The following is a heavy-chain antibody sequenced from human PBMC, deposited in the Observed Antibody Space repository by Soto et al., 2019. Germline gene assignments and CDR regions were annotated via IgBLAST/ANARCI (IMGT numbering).Heavy chain of an antibody. Sequence: PGGSLRLSCAVSGFTFSSYSMSWVRQAPGKGLEWVANIKQDGSEKYYVDSVKGRFTISRDNAKNSLYLQMNSLRAEDTAVYYCARFILQVGSDYAGMDVWGPGTTVTVSS. CDR3: ARFILQVGSDYAGMDV. V-gene: IGHV3-7*03. J-gene: IGHJ6*02. CDR2: IKQDGSEK. CDR1: GFTFSSYS. D-gene: IGHD3-10*01.